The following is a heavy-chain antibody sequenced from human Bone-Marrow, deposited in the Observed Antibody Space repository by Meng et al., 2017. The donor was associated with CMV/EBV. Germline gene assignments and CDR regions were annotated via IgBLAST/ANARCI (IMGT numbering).Heavy chain of an antibody. CDR2: ISSSSSYI. J-gene: IGHJ6*01. Sequence: GGSLRLSCAASGFTFSSYSMNWVRQAPGKGLEWVSSISSSSSYIYYADSVKGRFTISRDNAKNSLYLQMNSLRAEDTAVYYCAREGHYYYGMDVWGQGTTVPVSS. CDR1: GFTFSSYS. V-gene: IGHV3-21*01. CDR3: AREGHYYYGMDV.